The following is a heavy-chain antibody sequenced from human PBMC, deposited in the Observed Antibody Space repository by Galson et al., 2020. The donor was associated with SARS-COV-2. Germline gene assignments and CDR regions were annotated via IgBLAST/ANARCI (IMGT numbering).Heavy chain of an antibody. CDR1: GGSISSSSYY. CDR3: ARCSRAYYDILTGDPESWFDP. Sequence: SETLSLTCTVSGGSISSSSYYWGWIRQPPGKGLEWIGSIYYSGSTYYNPSLKSRVTISVDTSKNQFSLKLSSVTAADTAVYYCARCSRAYYDILTGDPESWFDPWGQGTLVTVSS. D-gene: IGHD3-9*01. CDR2: IYYSGST. J-gene: IGHJ5*02. V-gene: IGHV4-39*01.